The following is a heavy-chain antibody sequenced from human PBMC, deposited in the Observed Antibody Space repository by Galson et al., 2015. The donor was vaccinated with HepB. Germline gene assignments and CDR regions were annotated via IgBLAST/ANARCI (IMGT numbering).Heavy chain of an antibody. V-gene: IGHV3-21*06. CDR2: IRRDGRDI. Sequence: SLRLYCAASGFTFSTYSMNWVRQVPGKGLEWVPSIRRDGRDIFYAASLKGRFTISRDDAKSSLYLHMNSLRVEDTAVYFCARNWSDFDFWGQGTQVTVSS. CDR1: GFTFSTYS. D-gene: IGHD1-1*01. J-gene: IGHJ4*02. CDR3: ARNWSDFDF.